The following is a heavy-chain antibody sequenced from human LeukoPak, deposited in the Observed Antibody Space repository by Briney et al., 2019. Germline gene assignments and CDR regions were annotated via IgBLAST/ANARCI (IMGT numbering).Heavy chain of an antibody. D-gene: IGHD4-11*01. CDR1: GGAISIGFYD. Sequence: PSETLSLTCTVSGGAISIGFYDWSWIRHHPGKGLEWIGSIYYRGSTYYNPSLKSRVTMSVDTSKNQFSLKLSSVTAADTAVYYCARGPYRNSFDYWGQGTLVTVSS. CDR2: IYYRGST. J-gene: IGHJ4*02. V-gene: IGHV4-31*03. CDR3: ARGPYRNSFDY.